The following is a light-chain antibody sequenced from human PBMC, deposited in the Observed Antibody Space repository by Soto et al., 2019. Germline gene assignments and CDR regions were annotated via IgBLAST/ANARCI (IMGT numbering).Light chain of an antibody. CDR3: QHYGYPQWT. CDR2: GVS. J-gene: IGKJ1*01. CDR1: QSGYDRY. Sequence: EIVLTQSPATLSVSPGERATLSCGGSQSGYDRYLDWYQKKPGQPPRLLIYGVSSRGYGIPDRFSGSGYGTDFTITISRMENEDFEVYYCQHYGYPQWTFGHGTKVDIK. V-gene: IGKV3-20*01.